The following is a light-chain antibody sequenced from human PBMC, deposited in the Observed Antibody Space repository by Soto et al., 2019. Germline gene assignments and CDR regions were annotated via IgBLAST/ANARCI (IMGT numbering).Light chain of an antibody. J-gene: IGLJ1*01. V-gene: IGLV2-14*03. CDR2: DVS. CDR3: ISYTTFSTYV. CDR1: SSDVGSYNY. Sequence: QSALTQPASVSGSPGQSIAISCTGTSSDVGSYNYVSWYQHHPGKAPKVMIYDVSSRPSGVSNRFSGSKSGNTASLTISGLQVEDEADYYCISYTTFSTYVFGTGTKVTVL.